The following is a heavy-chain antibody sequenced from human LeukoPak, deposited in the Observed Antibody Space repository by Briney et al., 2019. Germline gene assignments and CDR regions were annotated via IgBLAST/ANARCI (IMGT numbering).Heavy chain of an antibody. CDR1: GFTVSSNY. Sequence: GGSLRPSCAASGFTVSSNYMSWVRQAPGKGLEWVSVIYSGGSTYYADSVKGRFTISRDNSKNTLYLQMNSLRAEDTAVYYCARDLRAGYSGYNYYYGMDVWGQGTTVTVSS. CDR3: ARDLRAGYSGYNYYYGMDV. D-gene: IGHD5-12*01. J-gene: IGHJ6*02. CDR2: IYSGGST. V-gene: IGHV3-53*01.